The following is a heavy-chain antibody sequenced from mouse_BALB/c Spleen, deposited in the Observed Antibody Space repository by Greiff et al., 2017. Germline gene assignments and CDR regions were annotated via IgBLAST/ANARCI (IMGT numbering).Heavy chain of an antibody. D-gene: IGHD2-10*02. J-gene: IGHJ2*01. CDR2: IYPGNSDT. V-gene: IGHV1-5*01. CDR1: GYSFTSYW. CDR3: TREYGNFDY. Sequence: EVQLQQSGTVLARPGASVKMSCKASGYSFTSYWMHWVKQRPGQGLEWIGAIYPGNSDTSYNQKFKGKAKLTAATSASTAYMELSSLTNEDSAVYYCTREYGNFDYWGQGTTLTVSS.